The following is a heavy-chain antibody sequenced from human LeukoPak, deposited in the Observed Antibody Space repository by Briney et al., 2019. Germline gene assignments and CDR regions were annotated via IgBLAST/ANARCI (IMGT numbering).Heavy chain of an antibody. CDR1: GGSISSSSYY. D-gene: IGHD3-3*01. J-gene: IGHJ4*02. Sequence: SETLSLTCTVSGGSISSSSYYWGWIRQPPGKGLEWIGSIYYSGSTYYNPSLKSRVTISVDTSKNQFSLKLSSVTAADTAVYYWARGRFIDYWGQGTLVTVSS. CDR3: ARGRFIDY. V-gene: IGHV4-39*07. CDR2: IYYSGST.